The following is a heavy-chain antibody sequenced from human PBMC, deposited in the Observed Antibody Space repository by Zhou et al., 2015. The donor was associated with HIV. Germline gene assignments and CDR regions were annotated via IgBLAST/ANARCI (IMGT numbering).Heavy chain of an antibody. Sequence: QVQLVQSGAEVKKPGSSVKVSCKASGGTFSSYAISWVRQAPGQGLEWMGGIIPIFGTANYAQKFQGRVTITADESTSTAYMELSSLRSEDTAVYYCARVLSLDSGWPFDYWGQGTLVTVSS. V-gene: IGHV1-69*01. CDR2: IIPIFGTA. D-gene: IGHD6-19*01. J-gene: IGHJ4*02. CDR3: ARVLSLDSGWPFDY. CDR1: GGTFSSYA.